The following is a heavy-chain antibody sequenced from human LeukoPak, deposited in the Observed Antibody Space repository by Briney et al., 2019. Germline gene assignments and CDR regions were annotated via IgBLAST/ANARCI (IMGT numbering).Heavy chain of an antibody. CDR1: GFTFTSYA. J-gene: IGHJ4*02. V-gene: IGHV3-23*01. Sequence: GGSLRLSCSASGFTFTSYAMGWVRQGPGKGLEWVSVISDSGGSTYYADSVKGRFTISRDNSKNTLYLQMNSLRADDTAVYYCAKRRWLGGIGVADPFDYWGQGTLVTVSS. CDR3: AKRRWLGGIGVADPFDY. CDR2: ISDSGGST. D-gene: IGHD6-19*01.